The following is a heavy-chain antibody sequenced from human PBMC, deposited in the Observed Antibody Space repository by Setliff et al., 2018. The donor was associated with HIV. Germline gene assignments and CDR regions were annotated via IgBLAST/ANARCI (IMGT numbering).Heavy chain of an antibody. V-gene: IGHV3-48*01. CDR3: VRTYYDILTGYGGFYYMDV. Sequence: HGGSLRLSCAASGFTFSKNSMNWVRQAPGKGLEWISYISSSSSTLYYADSVKGRFTISRDNAKNSLYLQMNSLRAEDTAVYYCVRTYYDILTGYGGFYYMDVWGKGTTVTVSS. CDR2: ISSSSSTL. J-gene: IGHJ6*03. D-gene: IGHD3-9*01. CDR1: GFTFSKNS.